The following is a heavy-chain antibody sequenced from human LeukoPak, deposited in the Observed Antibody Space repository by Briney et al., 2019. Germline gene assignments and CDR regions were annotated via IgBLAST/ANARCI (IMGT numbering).Heavy chain of an antibody. CDR1: RFTFSNYE. D-gene: IGHD6-13*01. CDR3: ARAGYNSNWFDY. V-gene: IGHV3-48*03. Sequence: GGSLILPCAASRFTFSNYEMNWVRQAPGKGLEWVSYISRGTTVYYADSVKGRFSISRDNAKSSLYLQMNSLRAEDTAVYYCARAGYNSNWFDYWGQGTLVTVSS. J-gene: IGHJ4*02. CDR2: ISRGTTV.